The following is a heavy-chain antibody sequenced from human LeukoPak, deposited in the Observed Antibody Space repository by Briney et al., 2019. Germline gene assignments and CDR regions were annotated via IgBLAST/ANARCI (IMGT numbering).Heavy chain of an antibody. J-gene: IGHJ3*02. Sequence: ASVKVSCKASGYTFTSFDINWVRQAPGQGLEWMGWVNPNSGNQGYAQKLQGRVTMTTDTSTSTAYMELRSLRSDDTAVYYCARELLGAFDIWGQGTMVTVSS. CDR3: ARELLGAFDI. V-gene: IGHV1-8*01. D-gene: IGHD3-10*01. CDR2: VNPNSGNQ. CDR1: GYTFTSFD.